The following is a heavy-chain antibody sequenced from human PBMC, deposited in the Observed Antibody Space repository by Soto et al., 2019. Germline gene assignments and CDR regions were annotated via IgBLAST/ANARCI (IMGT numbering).Heavy chain of an antibody. CDR2: VNHNGNP. J-gene: IGHJ4*02. V-gene: IGHV4-34*01. Sequence: QVQLQQWGAGLLKPSETLSLTCAVYGGSFTEYYWTWIRQPPGKGLEWIGEVNHNGNPKYNPSLKSRVTISLVRSKKQFSLRLSSVPAADTAVYYCTGRELHCTHGVCHYYFDYWGQGTLVTVSS. CDR3: TGRELHCTHGVCHYYFDY. D-gene: IGHD2-8*01. CDR1: GGSFTEYY.